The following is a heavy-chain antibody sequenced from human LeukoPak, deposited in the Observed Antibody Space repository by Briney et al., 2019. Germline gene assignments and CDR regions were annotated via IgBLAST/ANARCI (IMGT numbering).Heavy chain of an antibody. V-gene: IGHV3-7*01. D-gene: IGHD6-6*01. CDR1: GFTFSNYW. CDR3: TRFSRSSSSNY. J-gene: IGHJ4*02. CDR2: IRQDRSEK. Sequence: PGGSLRLSCAASGFTFSNYWMSWVRQAPGKGLEWVAIIRQDRSEKKYVDSVKGRFTISRDSAKNSLYLEMNSLRAEDTAVYYCTRFSRSSSSNYWGQGTLVTVSS.